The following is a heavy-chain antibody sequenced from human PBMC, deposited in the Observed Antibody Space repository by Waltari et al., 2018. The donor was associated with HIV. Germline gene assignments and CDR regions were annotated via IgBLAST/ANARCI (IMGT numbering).Heavy chain of an antibody. Sequence: EVQLVESGGGSVQPGGSLRLSCVVSGFSISTYWMHWVRQTPGKGLVWVARSNEDGNTIDHAGSVRGRFTISRDSAKNTLFLQMNSLRDEDTAMYYCVKDMFGEYDYWGQGALVTVSS. V-gene: IGHV3-74*01. CDR3: VKDMFGEYDY. CDR1: GFSISTYW. J-gene: IGHJ4*02. D-gene: IGHD3-10*02. CDR2: SNEDGNTI.